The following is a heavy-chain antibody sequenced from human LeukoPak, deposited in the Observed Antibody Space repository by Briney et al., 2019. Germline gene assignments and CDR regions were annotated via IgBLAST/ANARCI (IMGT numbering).Heavy chain of an antibody. CDR2: ISPNGVST. D-gene: IGHD3-22*01. CDR3: ARARLITTGKDY. J-gene: IGHJ4*02. V-gene: IGHV3-64*01. Sequence: GGSLRLSCAVSGFTFSRYAMHWVRQAPGKGLEYVSAISPNGVSTYYAHSVKGRFTISRDNSKNTLYLQVGSLRAEDMAVYYCARARLITTGKDYWGQGTLLTVSS. CDR1: GFTFSRYA.